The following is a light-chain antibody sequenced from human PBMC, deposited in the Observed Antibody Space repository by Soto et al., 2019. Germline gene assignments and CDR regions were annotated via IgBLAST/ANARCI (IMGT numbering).Light chain of an antibody. Sequence: EIVLTQSPGTLSLSPGERATLSCRASQNFYSRYLAWYQQKPGQAPRLLIYGTSSRATGIPDRFSGSGSGTDFTLTISRLEPEDFAVYFCQQYGSSPGTFGGGTKVEIK. V-gene: IGKV3-20*01. CDR2: GTS. J-gene: IGKJ4*01. CDR1: QNFYSRY. CDR3: QQYGSSPGT.